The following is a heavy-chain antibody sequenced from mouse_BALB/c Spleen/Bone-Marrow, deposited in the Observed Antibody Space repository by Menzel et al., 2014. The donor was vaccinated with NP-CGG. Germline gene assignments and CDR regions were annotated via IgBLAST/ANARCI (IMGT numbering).Heavy chain of an antibody. J-gene: IGHJ4*01. CDR1: GFTFSSYA. CDR2: ISSGGSYT. V-gene: IGHV5-9-4*01. Sequence: EVQVAESGGGLVKPGGSLKLSCAASGFTFSSYAMSWVRQSPEKRLEWVAEISSGGSYTYYPDTVTGRFTISRDNAKNTLYLEMSSLRSEDTAMYYCARDYYGSSYAMDYWGQGTSVTVSS. CDR3: ARDYYGSSYAMDY. D-gene: IGHD1-1*01.